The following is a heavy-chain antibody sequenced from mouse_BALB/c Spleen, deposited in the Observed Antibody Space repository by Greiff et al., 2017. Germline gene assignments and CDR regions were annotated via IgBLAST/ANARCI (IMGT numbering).Heavy chain of an antibody. CDR1: GFTFSSFG. V-gene: IGHV5-6-5*01. CDR2: ISSGGST. CDR3: ARGRGYYYAMDY. J-gene: IGHJ4*01. Sequence: EVNVVESGGGLVQPGGSRKLSCAASGFTFSSFGMHWVRQAPEKGLEWVAYISSGGSTYYPDSVKGRFTISRDNARNILYLQMSSLRSEDTAMYYCARGRGYYYAMDYWGQGTSVTVSS.